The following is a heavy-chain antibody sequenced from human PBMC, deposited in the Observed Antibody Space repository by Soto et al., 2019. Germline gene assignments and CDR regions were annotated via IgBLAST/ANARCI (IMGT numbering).Heavy chain of an antibody. CDR2: INHSGST. J-gene: IGHJ6*03. CDR1: GVSFSGYY. Sequence: SETLSLTCAVYGVSFSGYYWSWIRQPPGKGLEWIGEINHSGSTNYNPSLKSRVTISVDTSKNQFSLKLSSVTAADTAVYYCARALLWFGGYRHYYMDVWGKGTTVTVSS. V-gene: IGHV4-34*01. D-gene: IGHD3-10*01. CDR3: ARALLWFGGYRHYYMDV.